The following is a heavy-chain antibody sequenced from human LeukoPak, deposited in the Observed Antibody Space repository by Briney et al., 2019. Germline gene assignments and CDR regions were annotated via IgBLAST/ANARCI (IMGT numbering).Heavy chain of an antibody. Sequence: GGSLRLSCAASGFTFSSYSMNWVRQAPGKGLEWVSSISSSSSYIYYADSVKGRFTISRDNAKNSLYLQMNSLRAEDTAVYYCAREGRYYDSSGYSDAFDIWGQGTMVTVSS. J-gene: IGHJ3*02. V-gene: IGHV3-21*01. CDR1: GFTFSSYS. CDR2: ISSSSSYI. CDR3: AREGRYYDSSGYSDAFDI. D-gene: IGHD3-22*01.